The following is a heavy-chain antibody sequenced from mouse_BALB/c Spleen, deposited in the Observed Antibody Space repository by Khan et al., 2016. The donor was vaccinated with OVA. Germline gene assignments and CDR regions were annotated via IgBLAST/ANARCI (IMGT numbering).Heavy chain of an antibody. CDR3: TRNGFGNYESWDY. Sequence: VQLKQSGTVLARPGASVKMSCKASGYTFTSYWMHWVKQRPGQGLEWIGAIYPGNSDTNYNQKFKGKAKLTAVTSTSTAYLELNSLTNEDPADYYCTRNGFGNYESWDYWGQGTTLTVSS. D-gene: IGHD2-1*01. J-gene: IGHJ2*01. V-gene: IGHV1-5*01. CDR1: GYTFTSYW. CDR2: IYPGNSDT.